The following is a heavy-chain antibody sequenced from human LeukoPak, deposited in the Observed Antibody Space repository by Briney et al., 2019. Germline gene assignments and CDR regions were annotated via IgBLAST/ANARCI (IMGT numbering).Heavy chain of an antibody. Sequence: GESLKISCKGSGYSFTSYWIGWVRQMPGKGLEWMGIIYPGDSDTRYSPSFQGQVTISADKSISTAYLQWSSLKASDTAMNYCARQPRGYSGYLGAMDVWGQGTTVTVSS. CDR3: ARQPRGYSGYLGAMDV. CDR1: GYSFTSYW. J-gene: IGHJ6*02. CDR2: IYPGDSDT. D-gene: IGHD5-12*01. V-gene: IGHV5-51*01.